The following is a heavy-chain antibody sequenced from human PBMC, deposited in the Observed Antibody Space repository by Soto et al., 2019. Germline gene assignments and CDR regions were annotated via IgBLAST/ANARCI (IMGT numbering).Heavy chain of an antibody. CDR3: EREAYDSSGYLTNDAFDI. J-gene: IGHJ3*02. V-gene: IGHV3-33*01. Sequence: QVQLVESGGGVVQPGRSLRLSCAASGFTFSNYGMHWVRQAPGEGLEWVAVIWYDGSNKYYADSVKGRFTISRDNSKNTLYLQMNSLRAEDTAVYYCEREAYDSSGYLTNDAFDIWGQGTMVTVSS. CDR1: GFTFSNYG. CDR2: IWYDGSNK. D-gene: IGHD3-22*01.